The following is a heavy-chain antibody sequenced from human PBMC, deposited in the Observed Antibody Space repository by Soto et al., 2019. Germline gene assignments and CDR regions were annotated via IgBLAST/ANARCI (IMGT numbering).Heavy chain of an antibody. CDR3: ARTSAAGKYYDGMDV. CDR1: GFSFISYW. CDR2: IYPGDSDT. Sequence: GASLKISCKGSGFSFISYWIGWVRQMPGKGLEWMGIIYPGDSDTRYSPSFQGQVTISADKSISTAYLQWSSLKASDTAMYYCARTSAAGKYYDGMDVWGQGTTVTAP. D-gene: IGHD6-13*01. V-gene: IGHV5-51*01. J-gene: IGHJ6*02.